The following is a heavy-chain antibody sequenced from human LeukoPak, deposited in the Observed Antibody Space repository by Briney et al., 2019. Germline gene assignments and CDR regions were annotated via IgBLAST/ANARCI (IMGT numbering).Heavy chain of an antibody. CDR1: GGTSSSYA. J-gene: IGHJ3*02. Sequence: SVKVSCKASGGTSSSYAISWVRQAPGQGLEWMGRIIPILGIANYAQKFQGRVTITADKSTSTANMELSSLRSEDTAVYYCARDRGGSRAAAGTQWGAFDIWGQGTMVTVSS. D-gene: IGHD2-15*01. CDR2: IIPILGIA. CDR3: ARDRGGSRAAAGTQWGAFDI. V-gene: IGHV1-69*04.